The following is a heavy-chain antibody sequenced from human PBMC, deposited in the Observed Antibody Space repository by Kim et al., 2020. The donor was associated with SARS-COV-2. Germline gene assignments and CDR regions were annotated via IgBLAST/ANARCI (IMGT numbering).Heavy chain of an antibody. J-gene: IGHJ5*02. CDR1: GYTFTSYY. Sequence: ASVKVSCKASGYTFTSYYMHWVRQAPGQGLEWMGIVNPSGGSTSYAQKFQGRVTMTRDTSTSTVYMELSSQRSEDTAVYYCARDRYGDPGRAVGFDPWGQGTLVTVSS. D-gene: IGHD3-16*01. CDR2: VNPSGGST. CDR3: ARDRYGDPGRAVGFDP. V-gene: IGHV1-46*01.